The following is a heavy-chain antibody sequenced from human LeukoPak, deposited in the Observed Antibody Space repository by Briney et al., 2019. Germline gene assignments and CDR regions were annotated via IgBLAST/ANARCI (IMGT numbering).Heavy chain of an antibody. CDR1: GYTFTNYG. V-gene: IGHV1-2*06. CDR2: INPNSGAT. J-gene: IGHJ1*01. D-gene: IGHD3-22*01. Sequence: ASVKVSCKASGYTFTNYGVNWVRQAPGQGLEWMGRINPNSGATNYAQKFQGRVTMTRDTSISTAYMELSRLRSDDTAVYYCASPRISGDSSGYYDTLQYWGQGTLVTVSS. CDR3: ASPRISGDSSGYYDTLQY.